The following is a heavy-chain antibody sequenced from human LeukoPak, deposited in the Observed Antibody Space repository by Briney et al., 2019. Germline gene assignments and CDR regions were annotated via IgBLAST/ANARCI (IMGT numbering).Heavy chain of an antibody. CDR3: AKGESWGYYYMDV. J-gene: IGHJ6*03. V-gene: IGHV3-23*01. CDR1: GFTFSSYG. Sequence: GGSLRLSCAASGFTFSSYGMSWVRQAPGKGLEWVSAISGSGGSTYYADSVKGRFTISRDNSKNTLYLQVNSLRAEDTAVYYCAKGESWGYYYMDVWGKGTTVTISS. D-gene: IGHD3-16*01. CDR2: ISGSGGST.